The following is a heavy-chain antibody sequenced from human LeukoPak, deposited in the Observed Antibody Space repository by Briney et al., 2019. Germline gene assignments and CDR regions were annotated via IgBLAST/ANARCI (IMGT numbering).Heavy chain of an antibody. Sequence: GGSLRLSCAASGFTFSDYWMSWVRQAPGEGLEWVANIKQDGSDKNYVDSVKGRFTISRDNAKKSLYLQMNSLRAEDTAVYYCAPPPIAATGNWGQGTLVTVSS. V-gene: IGHV3-7*01. CDR1: GFTFSDYW. CDR3: APPPIAATGN. D-gene: IGHD6-13*01. CDR2: IKQDGSDK. J-gene: IGHJ4*02.